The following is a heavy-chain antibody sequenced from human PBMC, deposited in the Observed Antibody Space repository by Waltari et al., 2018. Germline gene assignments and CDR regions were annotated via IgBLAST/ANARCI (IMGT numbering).Heavy chain of an antibody. D-gene: IGHD2-15*01. J-gene: IGHJ6*02. CDR2: SRASGLI. CDR3: AKDEGARIAPTYGMDV. CDR1: GFPFSTST. Sequence: EAQLSESGGGLVQPGGSLRLSCAASGFPFSTSTMSWVRQAPGKVLAWVLVSRASGLIYYAESVKGRFSISRENSKNTLYLLMNRLRDEDTAIYYCAKDEGARIAPTYGMDVWGQGTTVTVSS. V-gene: IGHV3-23*01.